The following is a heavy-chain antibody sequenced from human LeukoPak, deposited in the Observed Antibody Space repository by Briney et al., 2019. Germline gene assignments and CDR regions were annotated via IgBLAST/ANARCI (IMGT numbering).Heavy chain of an antibody. CDR3: ARGPKRWLQFHYYYYVDV. CDR1: GGSFSGYY. J-gene: IGHJ6*03. D-gene: IGHD5-24*01. Sequence: SETLSLTWAVYGGSFSGYYWSWIRQPPGKGLEWIGEINHSGSTNYNPSLKSRVTISVDTSENQFSLKLSSVTAADTAVYYCARGPKRWLQFHYYYYVDVWGKGTTVTVSS. CDR2: INHSGST. V-gene: IGHV4-34*01.